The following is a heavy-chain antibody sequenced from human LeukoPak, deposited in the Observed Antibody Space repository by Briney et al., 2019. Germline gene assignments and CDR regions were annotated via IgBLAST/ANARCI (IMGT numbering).Heavy chain of an antibody. Sequence: SQTLSLTCAISGDSVSSNSAAWNWIRQSPSRGLEWLGRTYYRSEWYNDYAVSVKSRITINPDTSKNQFSLQLNSVTPDGTAVYYCARDWDYDILTGRKYHYYGMDVWGQGTTVTVSS. CDR3: ARDWDYDILTGRKYHYYGMDV. V-gene: IGHV6-1*01. D-gene: IGHD3-9*01. CDR1: GDSVSSNSAA. CDR2: TYYRSEWYN. J-gene: IGHJ6*02.